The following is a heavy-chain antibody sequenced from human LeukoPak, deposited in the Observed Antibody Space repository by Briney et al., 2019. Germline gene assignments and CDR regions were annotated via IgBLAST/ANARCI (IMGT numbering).Heavy chain of an antibody. CDR3: AKDGIAVAGISAWY. J-gene: IGHJ4*02. CDR2: ISDSGGGT. Sequence: QPGGSLRLSCAASGFTFSSYAMTWVRPAPGKGLEWVSGISDSGGGTYYADSVKGRFTISRDSSKNTVYLQMNSLRAEDTAVYYCAKDGIAVAGISAWYWGQGTQVTVSS. CDR1: GFTFSSYA. V-gene: IGHV3-23*01. D-gene: IGHD6-19*01.